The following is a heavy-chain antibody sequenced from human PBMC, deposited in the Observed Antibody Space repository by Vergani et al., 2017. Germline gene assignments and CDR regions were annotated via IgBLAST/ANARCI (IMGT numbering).Heavy chain of an antibody. D-gene: IGHD3-10*01. CDR3: VRDQVTMLRGSDALDI. CDR1: GFTFGYYA. Sequence: EVQLVESGGDLVQPGRSLRLSCTASGFTFGYYAMDWFRQAPGQGLEWVGGIRSKAYGQATIYAASVNGRFTISRDDSKGIAYLQMNNLQTEETAMYYCVRDQVTMLRGSDALDIWLEGTMVAVSS. J-gene: IGHJ3*02. V-gene: IGHV3-49*03. CDR2: IRSKAYGQAT.